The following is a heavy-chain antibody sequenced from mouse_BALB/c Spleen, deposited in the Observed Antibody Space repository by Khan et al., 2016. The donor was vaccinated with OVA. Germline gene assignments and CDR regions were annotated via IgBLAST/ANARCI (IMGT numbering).Heavy chain of an antibody. Sequence: QVQLKESGPGLVQPSQSLSITCTVSGFSLTTYGVHWVRQSPGKGLEWLGVIWSGGSTDYNAAFISRLSISKDSSKSQVFFKMNSLQANDTAIYFGDKNYDYDEGLAYWGQGTLVTVSA. V-gene: IGHV2-2*02. J-gene: IGHJ3*01. D-gene: IGHD2-4*01. CDR1: GFSLTTYG. CDR3: DKNYDYDEGLAY. CDR2: IWSGGST.